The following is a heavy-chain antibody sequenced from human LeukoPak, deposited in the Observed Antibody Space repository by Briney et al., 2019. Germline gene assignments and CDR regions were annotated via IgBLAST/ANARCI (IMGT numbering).Heavy chain of an antibody. J-gene: IGHJ4*02. D-gene: IGHD2-15*01. CDR3: ARNQRYCGGGSCYYPFDF. V-gene: IGHV4-30-4*01. Sequence: SETLSLTCTVSGDSISSGDYYWNWIRQPPGKGLEWIGYIYYSGTTYYNPSLKSRVTISVDTSKNQFSLKLNSVTAADTAVYYCARNQRYCGGGSCYYPFDFWGQGTLVTVSS. CDR1: GDSISSGDYY. CDR2: IYYSGTT.